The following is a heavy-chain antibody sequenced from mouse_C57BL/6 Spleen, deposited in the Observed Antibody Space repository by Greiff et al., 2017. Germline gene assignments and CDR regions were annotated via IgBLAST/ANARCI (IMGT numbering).Heavy chain of an antibody. CDR3: ARRDYDYDPWYFDV. CDR2: ISGGGGNT. Sequence: EVKLVESGGGLVKPGGSLKLSCAASGFTFSSYTMSWVRQTPEKRLEWVATISGGGGNTYYPDSVKGRFTISRDNAKNTVYLQMSSLRSEDTALYYCARRDYDYDPWYFDVWGTGTTVTVSS. D-gene: IGHD2-4*01. CDR1: GFTFSSYT. J-gene: IGHJ1*03. V-gene: IGHV5-9*01.